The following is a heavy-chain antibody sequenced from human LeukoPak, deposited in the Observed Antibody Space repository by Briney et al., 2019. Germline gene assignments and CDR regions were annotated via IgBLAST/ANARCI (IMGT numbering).Heavy chain of an antibody. CDR2: IIPIFGTT. J-gene: IGHJ4*02. V-gene: IGHV1-69*13. Sequence: ASVKVSCKASGGTFSSYAISWVRQAPGQGLEWMGGIIPIFGTTNYAQKLQGRVTITADESTSTAYMELSSLRSEDTAVYYCASRTYTYDSRGYYRRNYYFDYWGQGTLVTVSS. CDR1: GGTFSSYA. CDR3: ASRTYTYDSRGYYRRNYYFDY. D-gene: IGHD3-22*01.